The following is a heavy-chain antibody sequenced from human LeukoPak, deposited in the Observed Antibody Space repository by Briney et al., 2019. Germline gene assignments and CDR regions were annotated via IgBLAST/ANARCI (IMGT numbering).Heavy chain of an antibody. J-gene: IGHJ1*01. CDR3: AKRSGYYTGQGYFQH. CDR2: ISGSGGST. V-gene: IGHV3-23*01. D-gene: IGHD3-3*01. Sequence: PGGSLRLSCAASGFTFSSYAMSWVRQAPGKGLEWVSDISGSGGSTYYADSVKGRFTISRDNSKNTLYLQMNSLRAEDTAVYYCAKRSGYYTGQGYFQHWGQGTLVTVSS. CDR1: GFTFSSYA.